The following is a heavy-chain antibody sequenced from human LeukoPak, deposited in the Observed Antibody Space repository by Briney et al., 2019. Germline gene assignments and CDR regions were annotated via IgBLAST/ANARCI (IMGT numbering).Heavy chain of an antibody. V-gene: IGHV4-39*07. CDR3: ARGGTVTTRAFDY. Sequence: PSETLSLTCTVSGGSISSSNYYWGWIRQPPGKGLEWIGSMYYSGTTYYNPSLKSRVTISVDKSKNQFSMKLSSVTAADTAVYYCARGGTVTTRAFDYWGQGTLVTVSS. CDR1: GGSISSSNYY. J-gene: IGHJ4*02. D-gene: IGHD4-17*01. CDR2: MYYSGTT.